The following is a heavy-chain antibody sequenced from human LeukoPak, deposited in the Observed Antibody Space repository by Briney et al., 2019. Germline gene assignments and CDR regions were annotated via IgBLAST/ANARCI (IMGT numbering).Heavy chain of an antibody. CDR2: ISGRGNFI. CDR1: GFTFTSYT. CDR3: ARGFPLGWWYFDY. V-gene: IGHV3-48*01. D-gene: IGHD2-15*01. J-gene: IGHJ4*02. Sequence: PGGSLRLSCAASGFTFTSYTMNWVRQARGKGREWISHISGRGNFIYYADSVEGRFSISRDNAKNSLYLQMNSLRVEDTAVYYCARGFPLGWWYFDYWGQGTLVTVSS.